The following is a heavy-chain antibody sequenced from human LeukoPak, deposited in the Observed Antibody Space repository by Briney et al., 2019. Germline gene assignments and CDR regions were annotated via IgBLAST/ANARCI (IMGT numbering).Heavy chain of an antibody. CDR3: ARVRAPYYDFWSGYEGYMDV. J-gene: IGHJ6*03. CDR1: GYTFTSYG. CDR2: ISAYNGNT. V-gene: IGHV1-18*01. D-gene: IGHD3-3*01. Sequence: ASVKVSCKASGYTFTSYGISWVRQAPGQGLEWVGWISAYNGNTNYAQKLQGRVTMTTDTSTSTAYMELRSLRSDDTAVYYCARVRAPYYDFWSGYEGYMDVWGKGTTVTVSS.